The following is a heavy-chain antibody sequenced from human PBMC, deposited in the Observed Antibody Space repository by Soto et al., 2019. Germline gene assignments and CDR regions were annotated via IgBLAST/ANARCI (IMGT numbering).Heavy chain of an antibody. CDR1: GGSFSGYY. D-gene: IGHD3-10*01. CDR2: INHSGST. J-gene: IGHJ4*02. CDR3: ARGGMYRAIVRGVTIPFDY. V-gene: IGHV4-34*01. Sequence: QVQLQQWGAGLLKPSETLSLTCAVYGGSFSGYYWSWIRQAPGKGLEWIGEINHSGSTNYNPSIKSRVTTSVDTSKNQFSLKLSAVTAADTAVYYCARGGMYRAIVRGVTIPFDYWGQGTLVPVSS.